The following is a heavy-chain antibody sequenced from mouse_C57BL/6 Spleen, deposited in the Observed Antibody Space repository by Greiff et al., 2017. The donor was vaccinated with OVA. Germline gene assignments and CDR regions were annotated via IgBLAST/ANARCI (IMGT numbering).Heavy chain of an antibody. CDR2: ISSGSSTI. CDR3: ARDNWDDYAMDY. J-gene: IGHJ4*01. Sequence: EVKLVESGGGLVKPGGSLKLSCAASGFTFSDYGMHWVRQAPEKGLEWVAYISSGSSTIYYADTVKGRFTISRDNAKNTLFLQMTSLRSEDTAMYYCARDNWDDYAMDYWGQGTSVTVSS. CDR1: GFTFSDYG. D-gene: IGHD4-1*02. V-gene: IGHV5-17*01.